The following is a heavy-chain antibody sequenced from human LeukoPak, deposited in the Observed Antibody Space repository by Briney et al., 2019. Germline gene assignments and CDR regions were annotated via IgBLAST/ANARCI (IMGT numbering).Heavy chain of an antibody. CDR2: ISGSGVTT. Sequence: QPGGSLRLSCAASGFTFSGYWISWVRQAPGKGLEWVSIISGSGVTTYYADSVKGRFTISRDSSRNTLYLQMDSLRAEDTAIYYCATSPCSGGSCYSGYFDLWGQGTLVTVSS. CDR1: GFTFSGYW. J-gene: IGHJ4*02. CDR3: ATSPCSGGSCYSGYFDL. D-gene: IGHD2-15*01. V-gene: IGHV3-23*01.